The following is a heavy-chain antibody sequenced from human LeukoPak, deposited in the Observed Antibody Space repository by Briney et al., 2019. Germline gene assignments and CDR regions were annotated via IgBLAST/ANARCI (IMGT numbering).Heavy chain of an antibody. V-gene: IGHV4-31*03. Sequence: PSETLSLTCTVSGGSISSGGYYRSWIRQHPGKGLEWIGYIYYSGSTYYNPSLKSRVTISVDTSKNQFSLKLSSVTAADTAVYYCARVAEAYYYDSSGAADSDYWGQGTLVTVSS. CDR3: ARVAEAYYYDSSGAADSDY. J-gene: IGHJ4*02. D-gene: IGHD3-22*01. CDR2: IYYSGST. CDR1: GGSISSGGYY.